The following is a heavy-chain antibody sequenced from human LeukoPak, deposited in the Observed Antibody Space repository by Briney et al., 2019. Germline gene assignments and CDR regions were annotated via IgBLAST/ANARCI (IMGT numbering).Heavy chain of an antibody. CDR3: ARSAGKELDY. D-gene: IGHD1-14*01. Sequence: SETLSLTCTVSGGSISSYYWSWTRQPPGKGLEWIGYIYYSGSTNYNPSLKSRVTISVDTSKNRFSLKLSSVTAADTAVYYCARSAGKELDYWGQGTLVNVSS. CDR2: IYYSGST. J-gene: IGHJ4*02. V-gene: IGHV4-59*01. CDR1: GGSISSYY.